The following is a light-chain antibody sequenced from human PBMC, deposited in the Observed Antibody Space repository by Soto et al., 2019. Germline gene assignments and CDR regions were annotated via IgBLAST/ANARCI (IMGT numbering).Light chain of an antibody. CDR2: GAS. CDR3: QKYNNWPRT. CDR1: QSVSSN. V-gene: IGKV3-15*01. J-gene: IGKJ1*01. Sequence: EIVMTQSPATLSVSPGERATLSCRASQSVSSNLAWYQQKPGQAPRLLMYGASTRATGIPARFSGSGSGTEFTLTISSLQSEDFAVYCCQKYNNWPRTFGQGTKVGIK.